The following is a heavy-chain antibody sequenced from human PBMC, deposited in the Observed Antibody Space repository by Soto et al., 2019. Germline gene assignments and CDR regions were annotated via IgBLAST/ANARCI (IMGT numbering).Heavy chain of an antibody. CDR1: CCPISCGDYY. Sequence: PSEPLSRTYNVSCCPISCGDYYWSWIRQHPAKGLEWIGNIYYSGSTYYNSSLKSRVTISVDTSQNQFSLKLNSVTAADTAVYYCARVRGYFDYWGQG. CDR2: IYYSGST. J-gene: IGHJ4*02. CDR3: ARVRGYFDY. V-gene: IGHV4-31*03.